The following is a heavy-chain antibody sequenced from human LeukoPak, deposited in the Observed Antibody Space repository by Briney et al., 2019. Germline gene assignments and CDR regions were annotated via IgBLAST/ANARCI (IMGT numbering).Heavy chain of an antibody. CDR3: ARGRLVRAPYFDY. D-gene: IGHD3-10*01. CDR1: GGSISSYY. CDR2: IYYSGST. V-gene: IGHV4-59*01. Sequence: SETLSLTCTVSGGSISSYYWSWIRQPPGKGLEWIGYIYYSGSTNYNPSLKSRVTISVDTSKNQFSLKLSSVTAADTAVYYCARGRLVRAPYFDYWGQGTLVTVSS. J-gene: IGHJ4*02.